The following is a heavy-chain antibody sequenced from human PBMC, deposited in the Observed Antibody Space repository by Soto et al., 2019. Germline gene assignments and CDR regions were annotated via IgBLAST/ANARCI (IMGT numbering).Heavy chain of an antibody. CDR2: IWYDGSNK. CDR3: ASEYCSGGRCYYYGMDV. CDR1: GFTFSSYG. J-gene: IGHJ6*02. Sequence: QVQLVESGGGVVQPGRSLRLSCAASGFTFSSYGMHWVRQAPGKGLEWVAVIWYDGSNKYYADCVKGRFTISRDNSKNTLYLQMNSLRAEDTAVYYCASEYCSGGRCYYYGMDVWGQGTTVTVSS. D-gene: IGHD2-15*01. V-gene: IGHV3-33*01.